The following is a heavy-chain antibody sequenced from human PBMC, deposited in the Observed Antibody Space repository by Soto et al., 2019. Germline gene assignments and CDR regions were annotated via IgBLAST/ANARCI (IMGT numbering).Heavy chain of an antibody. CDR2: IYYSGST. D-gene: IGHD1-1*01. Sequence: QVQLQESGPGLVKPSQTLSLTCTVSGGSISSGGYYWSWIRQHPGKGLEWIGYIYYSGSTYYNPSLKSRVTISVDTSKNQFALKLSSVTAADTAVYYCARGEAGGGRFDYWGQGTLVTVSS. CDR1: GGSISSGGYY. J-gene: IGHJ4*02. CDR3: ARGEAGGGRFDY. V-gene: IGHV4-31*03.